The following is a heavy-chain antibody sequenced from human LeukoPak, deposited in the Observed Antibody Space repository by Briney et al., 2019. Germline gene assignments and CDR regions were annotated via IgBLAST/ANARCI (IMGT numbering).Heavy chain of an antibody. D-gene: IGHD3-22*01. Sequence: PSETLSLTCTVSGGSISSSSYYWGWIRQPPGKGLEWIGSIYYSGSTYYNPSLKSRVTISVDTSKNQFSLKLSSVTAADTAVYYCARAMNPYDSSGYYPYWGQGTLVTVSS. CDR1: GGSISSSSYY. CDR2: IYYSGST. J-gene: IGHJ4*02. V-gene: IGHV4-39*07. CDR3: ARAMNPYDSSGYYPY.